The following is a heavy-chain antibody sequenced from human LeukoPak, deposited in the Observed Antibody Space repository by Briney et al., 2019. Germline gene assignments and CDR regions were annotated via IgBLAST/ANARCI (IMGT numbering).Heavy chain of an antibody. J-gene: IGHJ4*02. V-gene: IGHV3-74*03. CDR3: ARGLYSYFDY. Sequence: PGGSLRLSCAASGFTFSGTWMHWVRQPPGKGLVWVARITSDGISTTYAESVKGRFTISRDNAKNTLYLQMNSLRAEDTAVYYCARGLYSYFDYWGQGTLVTVSS. CDR1: GFTFSGTW. CDR2: ITSDGIST. D-gene: IGHD4-11*01.